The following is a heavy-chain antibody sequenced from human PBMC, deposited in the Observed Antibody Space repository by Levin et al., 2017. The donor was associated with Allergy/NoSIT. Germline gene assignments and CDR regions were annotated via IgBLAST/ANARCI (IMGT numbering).Heavy chain of an antibody. J-gene: IGHJ4*02. D-gene: IGHD3-22*01. CDR2: ISSSSSTI. V-gene: IGHV3-48*02. Sequence: LSLPCAASGFTFSSYSMNWVRQAPGKGLEWVSYISSSSSTIYYADSVKGRFTISRDNAKNSLYLQMNSLRDEDTAVYYCASWAPFDYDTYFDYWGQGTLVTVSS. CDR1: GFTFSSYS. CDR3: ASWAPFDYDTYFDY.